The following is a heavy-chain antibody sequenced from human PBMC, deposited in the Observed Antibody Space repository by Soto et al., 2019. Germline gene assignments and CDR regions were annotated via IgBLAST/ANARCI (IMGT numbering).Heavy chain of an antibody. J-gene: IGHJ4*02. V-gene: IGHV3-23*01. Sequence: HPGGSLRLACPVSGFTFTSSPMSWVRRAPGKGLEWVSGINGGDDSEHYVDSVRGRFTIIRDNSKNLLLLQMNSLRVEDTAIYYCTLDSHWGIISPIHDYWGQGTLVTGSS. D-gene: IGHD3-16*01. CDR3: TLDSHWGIISPIHDY. CDR1: GFTFTSSP. CDR2: INGGDDSE.